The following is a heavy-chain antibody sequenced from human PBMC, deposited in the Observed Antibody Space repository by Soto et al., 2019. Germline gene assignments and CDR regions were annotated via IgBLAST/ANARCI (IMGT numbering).Heavy chain of an antibody. Sequence: QVQLQESGPGLVKPSETLSLTCTVSNDSISPYYWSWIRQPPGKGLEWIGFIYYSGSTTYNPSLKSPPTISVSPSKNQSSLTLTSVTAADTAIYSCPRHFPPLHSGSHYPDLWGQGTLVTVSS. J-gene: IGHJ5*02. V-gene: IGHV4-59*08. CDR1: NDSISPYY. D-gene: IGHD3-10*01. CDR3: PRHFPPLHSGSHYPDL. CDR2: IYYSGST.